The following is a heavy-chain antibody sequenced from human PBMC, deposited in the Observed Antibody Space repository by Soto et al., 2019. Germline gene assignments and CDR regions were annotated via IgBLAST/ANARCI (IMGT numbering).Heavy chain of an antibody. D-gene: IGHD1-7*01. V-gene: IGHV3-11*06. CDR1: GFTFSDYY. Sequence: GGSLRLSCAASGFTFSDYYMSWIRQAPGKGLEWVSYISDSSSNTNYGDSVKGRFTISRDNAKNLLYLQMNSLRAEDTAVYYCAKGEGYKWNYEFDPWGQGTLVTVPS. CDR2: ISDSSSNT. J-gene: IGHJ5*02. CDR3: AKGEGYKWNYEFDP.